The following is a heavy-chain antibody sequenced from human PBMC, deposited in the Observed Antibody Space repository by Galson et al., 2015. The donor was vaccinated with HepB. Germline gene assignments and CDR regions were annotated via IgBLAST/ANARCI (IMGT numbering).Heavy chain of an antibody. D-gene: IGHD6-13*01. V-gene: IGHV3-74*01. CDR1: GFTFSSYW. Sequence: LRLSCAASGFTFSSYWMHWVRQVPGKGLVWVSRINSDGSYITYADSVKGRFTISRDNAKNTLYLQMTSPRAEDTALYYCARTRGAAAGIFDNWGQGSLVTVSS. J-gene: IGHJ4*02. CDR3: ARTRGAAAGIFDN. CDR2: INSDGSYI.